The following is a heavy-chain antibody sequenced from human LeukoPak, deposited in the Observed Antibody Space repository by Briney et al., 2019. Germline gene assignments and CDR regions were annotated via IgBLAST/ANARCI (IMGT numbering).Heavy chain of an antibody. V-gene: IGHV3-30*04. D-gene: IGHD3-3*01. CDR1: GLTFSSYA. J-gene: IGHJ4*02. Sequence: HPGGSLRLSCAASGLTFSSYAMHWVRQAPGKGLEWVAVISYDGSNKYYADSMKGRFTISRDNSKNTLYLQMNSLRAEDTAVYYCASATIFGVVIYYWGQGTLVTVSS. CDR3: ASATIFGVVIYY. CDR2: ISYDGSNK.